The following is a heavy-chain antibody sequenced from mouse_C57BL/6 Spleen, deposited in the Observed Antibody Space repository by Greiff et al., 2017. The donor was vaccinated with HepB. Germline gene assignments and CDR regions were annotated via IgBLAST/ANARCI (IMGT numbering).Heavy chain of an antibody. D-gene: IGHD2-3*01. CDR3: ARDRDGYGSYWDFDV. Sequence: EVKLMESEGGLVQPGSSMKLSCTASGFTFSDYYMAWVRQVPEKGLEWVANINYDGSSTYYLDSLKSRFIISRDNAKNILYLQMSSLTSEDTATYYCARDRDGYGSYWDFDVWGTGTTVTVSS. V-gene: IGHV5-16*01. CDR2: INYDGSST. J-gene: IGHJ1*03. CDR1: GFTFSDYY.